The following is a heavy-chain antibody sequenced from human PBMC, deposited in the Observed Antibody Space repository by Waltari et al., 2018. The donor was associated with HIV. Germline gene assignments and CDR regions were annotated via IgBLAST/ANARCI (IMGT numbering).Heavy chain of an antibody. D-gene: IGHD6-13*01. J-gene: IGHJ6*02. CDR1: GFPFSSSD. CDR2: ITSGRST. CDR3: VKEHQYSYTWYSYYGMDV. V-gene: IGHV3-23*01. Sequence: EVQLLESGGGLVHPGGSLRVSCAASGFPFSSSDITCVRQAPGKGREWVSAITSGRSTYYADSVQGRFTTSRDNSKNTLYLQMNILRAEDTAVYFCVKEHQYSYTWYSYYGMDVWGQGTTVTVSS.